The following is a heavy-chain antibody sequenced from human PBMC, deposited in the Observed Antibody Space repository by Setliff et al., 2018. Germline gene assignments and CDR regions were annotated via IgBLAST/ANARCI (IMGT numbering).Heavy chain of an antibody. J-gene: IGHJ6*02. CDR1: GGTFKNFA. D-gene: IGHD6-13*01. CDR2: IIPMFRSG. Sequence: SVKVSCKAAGGTFKNFAISWVRQAPGQGLEWMGGIIPMFRSGNYAQRFQGRVTITADESTSTVYMELTSLRPEDTAVYYCARGKMDVVAAGGKYCAMDVWGQG. V-gene: IGHV1-69*13. CDR3: ARGKMDVVAAGGKYCAMDV.